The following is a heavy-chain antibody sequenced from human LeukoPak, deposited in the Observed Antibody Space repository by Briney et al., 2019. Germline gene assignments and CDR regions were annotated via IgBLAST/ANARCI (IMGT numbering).Heavy chain of an antibody. Sequence: GASVKVSCKASGYTFTNYAMNWVRQAPGQGLGWMGIINPSGGSTSYAQKFQGRVTMTRDTSTSTVYMELSSLRSEDTAVYYCARVSQILREGEKAFDIWGQGTMVTVSS. D-gene: IGHD1-26*01. CDR1: GYTFTNYA. CDR3: ARVSQILREGEKAFDI. J-gene: IGHJ3*02. CDR2: INPSGGST. V-gene: IGHV1-46*01.